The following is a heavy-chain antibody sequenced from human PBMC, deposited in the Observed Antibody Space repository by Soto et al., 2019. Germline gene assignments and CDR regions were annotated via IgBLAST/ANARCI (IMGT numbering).Heavy chain of an antibody. J-gene: IGHJ6*02. CDR1: RGSISRYY. V-gene: IGHV4-59*01. CDR2: MYNTGST. CDR3: ARDLWGYCGTDCYPLDV. Sequence: SETLSLTCTVSRGSISRYYWSWIRQPPGKGLEWIGYMYNTGSTVYNPSFKSRVTISVDTSKNQFSLKLNSVTAADTAVYYCARDLWGYCGTDCYPLDVWGQGTTVTVS. D-gene: IGHD2-21*02.